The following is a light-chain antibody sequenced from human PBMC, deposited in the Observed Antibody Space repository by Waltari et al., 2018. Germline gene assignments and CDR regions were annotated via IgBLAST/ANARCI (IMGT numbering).Light chain of an antibody. V-gene: IGLV3-1*01. CDR1: KLGDKY. CDR2: EDN. J-gene: IGLJ3*02. Sequence: SYDLTQPPSVSVSPGQPATITCSGNKLGDKYVCWYQQKQGQSPTLIIYEDNKRPSGIPERFSGSNSRHTATLTISGTQTIDEADYYCQTWDSNSVVIAAGTKLSVL. CDR3: QTWDSNSVV.